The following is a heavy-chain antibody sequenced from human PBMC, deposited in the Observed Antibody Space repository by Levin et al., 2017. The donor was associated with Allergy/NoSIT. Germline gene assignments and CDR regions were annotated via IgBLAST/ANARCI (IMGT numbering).Heavy chain of an antibody. Sequence: GGSLRLSCTVSGFTFDDYAMHWVRQAPGKGLEWVSGISWNSEKIAYADSVKGRFTISRDNAKNSLYLEMNRLRGEDTAVYYCAKDMGHGSGSDYYYGTNVWAKGRRSPSP. J-gene: IGHJ6*02. CDR3: AKDMGHGSGSDYYYGTNV. V-gene: IGHV3-9*01. D-gene: IGHD3-10*01. CDR1: GFTFDDYA. CDR2: ISWNSEKI.